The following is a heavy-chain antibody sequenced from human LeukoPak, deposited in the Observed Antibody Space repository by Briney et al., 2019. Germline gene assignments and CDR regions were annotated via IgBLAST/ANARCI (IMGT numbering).Heavy chain of an antibody. J-gene: IGHJ4*02. D-gene: IGHD2-15*01. Sequence: GGSLRLSCAASGFTFNSYAMTWVRQAPGKGLEWVSSITGGGDTTYYADSVRGRFTISRDNSMNTLSLQINSLRAEDTAVYYCAKERSEVVVAATNYWGQGTLVTVSS. CDR1: GFTFNSYA. CDR2: ITGGGDTT. V-gene: IGHV3-23*01. CDR3: AKERSEVVVAATNY.